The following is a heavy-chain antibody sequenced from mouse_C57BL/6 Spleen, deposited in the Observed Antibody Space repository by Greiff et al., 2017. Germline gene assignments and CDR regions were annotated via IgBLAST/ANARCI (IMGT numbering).Heavy chain of an antibody. V-gene: IGHV14-2*01. Sequence: VQLQQSGAELVKPGASVKLSCTASGFNIKDYYMHWVKQRTEQGLEWIGRIDPEGGETKSAPKFQGKATITADTSSNTAYLQLSSLTSEDTAVYYCARPYDYDGAWFAYWRQGTLVTVSA. J-gene: IGHJ3*01. D-gene: IGHD2-4*01. CDR2: IDPEGGET. CDR1: GFNIKDYY. CDR3: ARPYDYDGAWFAY.